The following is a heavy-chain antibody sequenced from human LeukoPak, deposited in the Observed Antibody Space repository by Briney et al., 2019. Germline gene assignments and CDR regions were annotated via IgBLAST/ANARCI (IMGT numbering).Heavy chain of an antibody. J-gene: IGHJ5*02. CDR3: ARRRSYYDSSGYYYGNWFDP. D-gene: IGHD3-22*01. CDR2: INHSGST. CDR1: GGSFSGYY. V-gene: IGHV4-34*01. Sequence: SETLSLTCAVYGGSFSGYYWSWIRQPPGKGLEWIGEINHSGSTNHNPSLKSRVTISVDTSKSQFSLKLSSVTAADTAVYYCARRRSYYDSSGYYYGNWFDPWGQGTLVTVSS.